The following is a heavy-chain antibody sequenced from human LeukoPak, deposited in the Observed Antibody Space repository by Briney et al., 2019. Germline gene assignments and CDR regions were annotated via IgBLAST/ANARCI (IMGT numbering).Heavy chain of an antibody. CDR3: ARGPVAYYSSTSCYTLETYYYYGMDV. V-gene: IGHV4-34*01. Sequence: PSETLSLTCAVYGGSFSGYYWSWIRQPPGKGLEWIGEINHSGSTNYNPSLKSRVTISVDTSKNQFSLKLSSVTAADTAVYYCARGPVAYYSSTSCYTLETYYYYGMDVWGKGTTVTVSS. CDR1: GGSFSGYY. D-gene: IGHD2-2*02. CDR2: INHSGST. J-gene: IGHJ6*04.